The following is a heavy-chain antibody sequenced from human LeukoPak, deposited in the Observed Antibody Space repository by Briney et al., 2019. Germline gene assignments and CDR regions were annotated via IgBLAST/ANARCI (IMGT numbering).Heavy chain of an antibody. CDR1: GGSISSYY. V-gene: IGHV4-59*08. J-gene: IGHJ3*02. CDR3: ARRYYGDYAAVDAFDI. D-gene: IGHD4-17*01. Sequence: PSETLSLTCTVSGGSISSYYWSWIRQPPGKGLEWIGYIYYSGSTNYNPSLKSRVTISVDTSKNQFSLKLSSVTAADTAVYYCARRYYGDYAAVDAFDIWGQGTMVTVSS. CDR2: IYYSGST.